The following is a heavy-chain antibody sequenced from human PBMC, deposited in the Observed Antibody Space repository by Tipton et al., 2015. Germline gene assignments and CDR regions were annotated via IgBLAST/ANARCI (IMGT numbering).Heavy chain of an antibody. V-gene: IGHV4-59*08. CDR1: GGSIGSHF. CDR2: IYYNGNT. Sequence: TLSLTCTVSGGSIGSHFWSWIRQPPGKGLEWIGYIYYNGNTKYNPSLKGRVTILVDTSKNQFSLSLASVTASDTAVYYCARAEYNWLGWFDPWGQGTLVTVSS. J-gene: IGHJ5*02. D-gene: IGHD1-20*01. CDR3: ARAEYNWLGWFDP.